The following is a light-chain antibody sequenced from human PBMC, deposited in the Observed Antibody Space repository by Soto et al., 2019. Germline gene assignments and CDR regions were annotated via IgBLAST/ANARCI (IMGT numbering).Light chain of an antibody. CDR2: GNS. CDR3: QSYGSSLSGVV. CDR1: SSNIGAGYD. Sequence: QSVLTQPPSVSGAPGQRVTISCTGSSSNIGAGYDVHWYQQLPGTAPKLLIYGNSNRPSGVPDRFSGSKSGPSASLAITGLQDDDEADYYCQSYGSSLSGVVFGGGTKLTVL. J-gene: IGLJ2*01. V-gene: IGLV1-40*01.